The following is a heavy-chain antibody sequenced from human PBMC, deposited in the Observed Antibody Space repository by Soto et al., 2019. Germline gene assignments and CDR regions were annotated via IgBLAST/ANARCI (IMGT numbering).Heavy chain of an antibody. CDR2: ISGGGVST. CDR1: GFTFSKYA. Sequence: PGGSLRLSCAASGFTFSKYAMSWVRQPPGKGLEWVSAISGGGVSTYYADSVKGRFTISRDNSKNMLYLQMNSVRAEDTAVYYCVKDYYDSSGYSYFDYWGQGTQVTVSS. D-gene: IGHD3-22*01. CDR3: VKDYYDSSGYSYFDY. V-gene: IGHV3-23*01. J-gene: IGHJ4*02.